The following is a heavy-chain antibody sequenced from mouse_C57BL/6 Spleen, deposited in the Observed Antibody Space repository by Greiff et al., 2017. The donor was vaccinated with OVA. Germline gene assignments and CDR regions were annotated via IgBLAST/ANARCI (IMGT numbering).Heavy chain of an antibody. CDR1: GYTFTSYW. CDR2: INPSNGGT. Sequence: QVQLKQPGTELVKPGASVKLSCKASGYTFTSYWMHWVKQRPGQGLEWIGNINPSNGGTKYNEKFKSKATLTVDKCSSTAYMQLSSLTSEYSAVYYSAREGYSNYLAGGAYWGQGTLVTVSA. J-gene: IGHJ3*01. V-gene: IGHV1-53*01. D-gene: IGHD2-5*01. CDR3: AREGYSNYLAGGAY.